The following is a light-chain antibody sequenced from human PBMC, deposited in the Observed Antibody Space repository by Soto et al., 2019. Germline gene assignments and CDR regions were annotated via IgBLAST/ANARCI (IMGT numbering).Light chain of an antibody. CDR3: SSYTSSSTLYV. Sequence: QSVLTQPASVSGSPGQSITISCTGTSSDVGGYNYVSWYQQHPGKAPKLMIYDVSNRPSGVSNRFSGSKSGNTASLPISGLQAEDEADYYCSSYTSSSTLYVVGTGTKVTVL. V-gene: IGLV2-14*01. CDR1: SSDVGGYNY. CDR2: DVS. J-gene: IGLJ1*01.